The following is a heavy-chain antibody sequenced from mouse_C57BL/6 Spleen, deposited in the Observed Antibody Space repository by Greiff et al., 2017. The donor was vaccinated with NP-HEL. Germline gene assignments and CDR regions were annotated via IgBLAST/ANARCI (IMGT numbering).Heavy chain of an antibody. Sequence: QVQLQQPGAELVMPGASVKLSCKASGYTFTSYWMHWVKQRPGQGLEWIGEIDPSDSYTNYNQKFKGKSTLTVDKSSSTDYMQLSSLTSEDSAVYYCAIYYGNRAWFAYWGQGTLVTVSA. D-gene: IGHD2-1*01. CDR2: IDPSDSYT. V-gene: IGHV1-69*01. CDR1: GYTFTSYW. J-gene: IGHJ3*01. CDR3: AIYYGNRAWFAY.